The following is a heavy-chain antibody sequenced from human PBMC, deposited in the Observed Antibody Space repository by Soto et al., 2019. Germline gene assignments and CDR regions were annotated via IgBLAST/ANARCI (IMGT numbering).Heavy chain of an antibody. Sequence: EVQRVESGGGLVQPGGSLRLSCAASGFTLNSVWMTWVRQAPGKGLEWVANINQEGSEKNYVESVKGRFTISRDNAKNSLYLQMNSLRAVDTAVYYCSRRGYGMDVWGQGTTVTVSS. J-gene: IGHJ6*02. CDR3: SRRGYGMDV. CDR2: INQEGSEK. CDR1: GFTLNSVW. V-gene: IGHV3-7*01.